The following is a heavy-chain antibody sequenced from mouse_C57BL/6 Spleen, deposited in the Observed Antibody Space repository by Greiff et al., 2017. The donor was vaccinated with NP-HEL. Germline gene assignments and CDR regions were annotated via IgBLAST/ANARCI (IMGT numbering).Heavy chain of an antibody. CDR3: ASHIIY. CDR1: GYTFTDYY. V-gene: IGHV1-26*01. Sequence: VQLQQSGPELVKPGASVKISCKASGYTFTDYYMNWVKQSHGKSLEWIGDINPNNGGTSYNQKFKGKATLTVDKSSSTAYMELRSLTSEDSAVYYCASHIIYWGQGTTLTVSS. D-gene: IGHD6-1*01. CDR2: INPNNGGT. J-gene: IGHJ2*01.